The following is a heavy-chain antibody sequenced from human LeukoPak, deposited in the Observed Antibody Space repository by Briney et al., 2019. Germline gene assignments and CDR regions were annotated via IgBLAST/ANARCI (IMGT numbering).Heavy chain of an antibody. D-gene: IGHD6-13*01. J-gene: IGHJ4*02. Sequence: GGSLRLSCAASGFTFSSYAMSWVRQAPGRGLEWVSAISGSGGSTYYADSVKGRFTISRDNSKNTLYLQMNSLKTEDTAVYYCNTDPLYSSSWYSPGYWGQGTLVTVSS. CDR1: GFTFSSYA. CDR3: NTDPLYSSSWYSPGY. CDR2: ISGSGGST. V-gene: IGHV3-23*01.